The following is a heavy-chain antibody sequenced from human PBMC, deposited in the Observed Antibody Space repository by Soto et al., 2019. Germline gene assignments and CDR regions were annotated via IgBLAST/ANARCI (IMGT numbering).Heavy chain of an antibody. J-gene: IGHJ6*02. CDR2: TYYRSKWYN. Sequence: SQTLSLTCVISGDSVSSNSAAWNWIRQSPSRGLEWLGRTYYRSKWYNDYAVSVKSRITINPDTSKNQFSLQLNSVTPEDTAVYYCARDWVDSSGYHQYYYGMDVWGQGTTVTVSS. CDR3: ARDWVDSSGYHQYYYGMDV. V-gene: IGHV6-1*01. D-gene: IGHD3-22*01. CDR1: GDSVSSNSAA.